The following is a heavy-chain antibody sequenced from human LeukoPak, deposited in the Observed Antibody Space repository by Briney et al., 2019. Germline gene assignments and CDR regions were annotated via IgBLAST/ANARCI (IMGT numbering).Heavy chain of an antibody. Sequence: GGSLRLSCAASGFTFSSYATSWVRQAPGKGLEWVSGISAGGDKTYYRDSVKGRITISRDNSKNTLYLQMNSLRAEDTAIYYCAKSRGSTLFDYWGQGTLVTVSS. J-gene: IGHJ4*02. D-gene: IGHD1-26*01. CDR3: AKSRGSTLFDY. CDR1: GFTFSSYA. V-gene: IGHV3-23*01. CDR2: ISAGGDKT.